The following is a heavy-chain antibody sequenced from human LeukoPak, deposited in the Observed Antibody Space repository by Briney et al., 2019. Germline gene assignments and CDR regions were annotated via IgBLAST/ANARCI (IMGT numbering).Heavy chain of an antibody. Sequence: PSETLSLTCAVSGGSISSGGYSWSWIRRPPGKGLEWIGYIYHSGSTYYNPSLKSRVTISVDRSKNQFSLKLSSVTAADTAVYYCARDSSGYQGGAFDIWGQGTMVTVSS. CDR1: GGSISSGGYS. J-gene: IGHJ3*02. CDR3: ARDSSGYQGGAFDI. V-gene: IGHV4-30-2*01. D-gene: IGHD3-22*01. CDR2: IYHSGST.